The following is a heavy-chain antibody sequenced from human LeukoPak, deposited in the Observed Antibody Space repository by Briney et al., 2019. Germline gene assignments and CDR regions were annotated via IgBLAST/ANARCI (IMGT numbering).Heavy chain of an antibody. D-gene: IGHD2-15*01. V-gene: IGHV3-21*01. J-gene: IGHJ6*02. CDR2: ITSSSNYI. CDR1: GFTFSSYT. Sequence: PGGSLRLSCTISGFTFSSYTMNWVRQAPGKGLEWVSSITSSSNYIYYADSVKGRFTISRDNAKNSLYLQMNSLRAEDTAVYYCAKDRLTYYYYGMDVWGQGTTVTVSS. CDR3: AKDRLTYYYYGMDV.